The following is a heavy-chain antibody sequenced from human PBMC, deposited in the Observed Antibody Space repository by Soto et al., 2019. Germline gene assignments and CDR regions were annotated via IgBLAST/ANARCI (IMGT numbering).Heavy chain of an antibody. CDR3: TREPDYSNYFEY. J-gene: IGHJ4*02. CDR2: IRSKADGGTI. Sequence: EVQLVESGGGLVRPGGSLRLSCVASGFTFNNAWMNWLRQAPGKGLEWVGRIRSKADGGTIDYAAPVKDRFTISRDDSKNTLHLQMNSLKTEDTAVYYCTREPDYSNYFEYWGQGTLVTVSS. V-gene: IGHV3-15*07. CDR1: GFTFNNAW. D-gene: IGHD4-4*01.